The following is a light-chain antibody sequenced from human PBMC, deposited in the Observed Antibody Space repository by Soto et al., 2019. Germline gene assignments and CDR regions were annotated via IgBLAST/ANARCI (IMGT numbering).Light chain of an antibody. CDR3: SSFSSSTTVLV. CDR1: SSDIGGYKF. J-gene: IGLJ3*02. CDR2: EVS. Sequence: QAVVTQPASVSGSPGESLTISCTGTSSDIGGYKFVSWYQQHPGKAPKLVIYEVSNRPSGVSSRFSGAKSGNTASLTISGLQAEDEADYYCSSFSSSTTVLVFGGGTKLTVL. V-gene: IGLV2-14*01.